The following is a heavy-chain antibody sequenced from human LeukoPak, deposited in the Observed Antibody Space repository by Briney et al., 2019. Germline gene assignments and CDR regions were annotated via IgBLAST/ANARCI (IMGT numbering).Heavy chain of an antibody. J-gene: IGHJ4*02. Sequence: SETLSLTCTVSGASISRYYWRWIRQPPGKGLEWIGYIYYSGSTNYNPSLKSRVTISVDTSKNQFSLKLSSVAAADTAVYYCARGKGYPDYWGQGTLVTVSS. CDR3: ARGKGYPDY. CDR2: IYYSGST. V-gene: IGHV4-59*01. D-gene: IGHD3-16*02. CDR1: GASISRYY.